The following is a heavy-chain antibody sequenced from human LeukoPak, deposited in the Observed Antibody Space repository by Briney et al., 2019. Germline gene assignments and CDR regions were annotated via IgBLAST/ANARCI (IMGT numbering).Heavy chain of an antibody. CDR1: GYSISSGYY. J-gene: IGHJ4*02. Sequence: PSETLSLTCAVSGYSISSGYYWGRIRQPPGKGLEWIGSIYHSGSTYYNPSLKSRVTISVDTSKNQFSLKLSSVTAADTAVYYCARHYGRLEWLPRPYDYWGQGTLVTVSS. V-gene: IGHV4-38-2*01. D-gene: IGHD3-3*01. CDR2: IYHSGST. CDR3: ARHYGRLEWLPRPYDY.